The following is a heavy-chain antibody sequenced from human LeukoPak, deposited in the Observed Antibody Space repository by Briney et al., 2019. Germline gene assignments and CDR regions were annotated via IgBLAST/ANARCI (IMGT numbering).Heavy chain of an antibody. V-gene: IGHV3-23*01. CDR2: ISGSGGGT. CDR3: AKHSSSWHYFDY. D-gene: IGHD6-13*01. Sequence: GGSLRLSCAASGFTFSTYGMTWVRQAPGKGLEWVSAISGSGGGTYFADSVKGRFTISRDNSKNTLYLQMNSLRAEDTAVYYCAKHSSSWHYFDYWGQGTLVTVSS. J-gene: IGHJ4*02. CDR1: GFTFSTYG.